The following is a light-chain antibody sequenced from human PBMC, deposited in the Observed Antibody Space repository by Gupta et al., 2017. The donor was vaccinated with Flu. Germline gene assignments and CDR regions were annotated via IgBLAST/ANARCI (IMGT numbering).Light chain of an antibody. J-gene: IGLJ3*02. Sequence: WYQHLPGTAPRLLIYNDNQRHSGVPDRFSGSKSGTSASLAIGGLQSEDEADYYCAAWDDSLTALSADGSLTGLWVFGGGTKLSVL. CDR3: AAWDDSLTALSADGSLTGLWV. CDR2: NDN. V-gene: IGLV1-44*01.